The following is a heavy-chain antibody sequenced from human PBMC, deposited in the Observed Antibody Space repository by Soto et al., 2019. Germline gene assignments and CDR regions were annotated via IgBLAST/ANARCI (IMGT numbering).Heavy chain of an antibody. J-gene: IGHJ4*02. CDR3: AGYCSGVTCYSFF. D-gene: IGHD2-15*01. CDR2: IHSGDST. Sequence: EVQLVESGGGLVQPGGSLRLSCAVSGFTVSTNYLSWVRQAPGKGLEWVSVIHSGDSTYYADSVKGRFTISRDDSKNTVSLQMNSLRAEDTAVYYCAGYCSGVTCYSFFWGQGTLVTVSS. V-gene: IGHV3-66*01. CDR1: GFTVSTNY.